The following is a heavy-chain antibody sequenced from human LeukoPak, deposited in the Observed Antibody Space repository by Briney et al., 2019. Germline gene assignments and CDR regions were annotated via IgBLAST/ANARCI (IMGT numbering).Heavy chain of an antibody. CDR1: GFTVSRTY. D-gene: IGHD4-17*01. CDR2: LDGGTISS. Sequence: GGSLRLSCAASGFTVSRTYMTWVRQAPGKGLEWVSSLDGGTISSFYADSVKDRFTISRDNSKNTLYLQMNSLRADDTAAYYCAKLLNDYGDYYFDSWGQGTLVTVSS. V-gene: IGHV3-53*01. CDR3: AKLLNDYGDYYFDS. J-gene: IGHJ4*02.